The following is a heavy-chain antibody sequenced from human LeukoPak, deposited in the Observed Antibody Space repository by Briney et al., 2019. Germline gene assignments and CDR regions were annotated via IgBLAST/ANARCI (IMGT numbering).Heavy chain of an antibody. J-gene: IGHJ4*02. CDR3: ARDPTDYYGEEIDS. CDR2: TSDRGDYT. Sequence: GGSLRLSCAASGFTFTSYSMSWVRQAPGRGLEWVSGTSDRGDYTYYADSVKGRFTISRDNSKKTLYLQMNSLRAEDTAVYYCARDPTDYYGEEIDSWGQGTLVTVSS. CDR1: GFTFTSYS. V-gene: IGHV3-23*01. D-gene: IGHD2-21*01.